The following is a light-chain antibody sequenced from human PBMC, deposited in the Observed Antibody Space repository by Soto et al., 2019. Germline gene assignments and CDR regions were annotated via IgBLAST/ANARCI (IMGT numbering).Light chain of an antibody. Sequence: EVVMTQSPATLSVSPGERATLSCRASQSVSTSLAWYQQKPGQVPRLLIYGASTRAAGIPARFSGSGSGTEFTLTVSSLQAEYLGVDYCQQYDNWPPWTCGQGTKVEIK. CDR2: GAS. CDR3: QQYDNWPPWT. J-gene: IGKJ1*01. CDR1: QSVSTS. V-gene: IGKV3-15*01.